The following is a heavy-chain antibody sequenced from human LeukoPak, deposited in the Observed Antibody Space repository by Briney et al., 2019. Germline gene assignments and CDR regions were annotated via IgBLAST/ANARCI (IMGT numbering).Heavy chain of an antibody. D-gene: IGHD3-16*01. V-gene: IGHV4-30-4*01. Sequence: PSQTLSLTCTVSGVSISSGDYYWSWIRQPPGKGLEWIGYIYYSGSTYYNPSLKSRVTISVDTSKNQFSLKLSSVTAADTAVYYCARFYYYYYGMDVWGQGTTVTVSS. CDR3: ARFYYYYYGMDV. J-gene: IGHJ6*02. CDR1: GVSISSGDYY. CDR2: IYYSGST.